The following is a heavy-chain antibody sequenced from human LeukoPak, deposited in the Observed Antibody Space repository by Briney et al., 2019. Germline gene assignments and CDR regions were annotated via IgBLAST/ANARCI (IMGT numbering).Heavy chain of an antibody. Sequence: PSETLSLTCTVSGGSISSSSYYWGWIRQPPGKGLEWIGSIYYSGSTYYNPSLKSRVTISVDTSKNQFSLKLSSVTAADTAVYYCAREMARVGPFDPWGQGTLVTVSS. D-gene: IGHD1-26*01. CDR3: AREMARVGPFDP. CDR1: GGSISSSSYY. V-gene: IGHV4-39*02. J-gene: IGHJ5*02. CDR2: IYYSGST.